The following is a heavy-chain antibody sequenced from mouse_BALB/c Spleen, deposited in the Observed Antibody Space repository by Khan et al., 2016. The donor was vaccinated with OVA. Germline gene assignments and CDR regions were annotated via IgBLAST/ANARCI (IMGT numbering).Heavy chain of an antibody. D-gene: IGHD2-1*01. CDR1: GYTFTSYY. J-gene: IGHJ4*01. Sequence: QIQLVQSGPELVKPGASVRISCKASGYTFTSYYIHWVKQRPGQGLEWIGWIYPGNVNTKYNEKFKGKATLTADTSSSTAYMQLSSLTSEASAVLCCARWGGNYPSYDMDYWGQGTTVTVSS. V-gene: IGHV1S56*01. CDR3: ARWGGNYPSYDMDY. CDR2: IYPGNVNT.